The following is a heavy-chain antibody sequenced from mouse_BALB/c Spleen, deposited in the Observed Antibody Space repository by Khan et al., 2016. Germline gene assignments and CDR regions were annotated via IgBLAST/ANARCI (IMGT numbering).Heavy chain of an antibody. V-gene: IGHV3-2*02. CDR2: ISYSGST. CDR3: ARQYVGFFAY. J-gene: IGHJ2*01. D-gene: IGHD2-10*02. CDR1: GYSITSDYA. Sequence: EVQLQESGPGLVNPSQSLSLTCTVTGYSITSDYAWNWIRQFPGNKLEWMGYISYSGSTNYNPSLKSRFSITRDTSKNQFFLQLNSVTSEDTATYYCARQYVGFFAYWGQGTTLTVSS.